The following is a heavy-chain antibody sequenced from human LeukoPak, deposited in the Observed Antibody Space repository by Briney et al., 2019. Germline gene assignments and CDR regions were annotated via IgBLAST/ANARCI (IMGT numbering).Heavy chain of an antibody. CDR1: GYTFTSYD. D-gene: IGHD2-2*01. Sequence: GASVKVSCKASGYTFTSYDINWVRQASGQGPEWMGWINPRTGDRGYAQKFQGRVTITRSTSMNTAYMELSSLRSEDTAVYYCTRHTSPTFDYWGQGTLVTVSS. V-gene: IGHV1-8*01. CDR2: INPRTGDR. J-gene: IGHJ4*02. CDR3: TRHTSPTFDY.